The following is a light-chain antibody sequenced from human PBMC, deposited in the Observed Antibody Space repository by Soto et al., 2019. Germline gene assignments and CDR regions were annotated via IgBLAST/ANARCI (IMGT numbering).Light chain of an antibody. J-gene: IGKJ2*02. V-gene: IGKV1-39*01. CDR2: AAS. CDR3: QQRYTTPPRT. CDR1: QSMSSY. Sequence: DIQMTQSPSSLSASVGDRVTITCRASQSMSSYLKWYQQKPGKAPKLLIYAASSLQSGVPSRFSGSGSGTDFTLTISSLQPEDFATYYCQQRYTTPPRTFGQGTNLEIQ.